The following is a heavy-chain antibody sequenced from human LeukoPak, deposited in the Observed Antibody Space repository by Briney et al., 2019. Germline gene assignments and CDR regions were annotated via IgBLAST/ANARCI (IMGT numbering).Heavy chain of an antibody. CDR3: ARHREGATQVGLFTF. CDR1: GFTFTTYW. V-gene: IGHV3-7*01. Sequence: GGSLRLSCAASGFTFTTYWMAWVRQAPGKGLEWVANIRQDGGEKYSVDSVKGRFTISRDNAQNSLYLHISSLGAEDTAVYYCARHREGATQVGLFTFRGQGTLVIVSS. CDR2: IRQDGGEK. D-gene: IGHD3-3*01. J-gene: IGHJ4*02.